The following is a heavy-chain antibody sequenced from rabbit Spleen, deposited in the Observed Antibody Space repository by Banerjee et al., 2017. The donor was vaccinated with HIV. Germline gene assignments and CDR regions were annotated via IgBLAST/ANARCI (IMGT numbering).Heavy chain of an antibody. CDR3: ARDTSSSFSSYGMDL. CDR2: IDAGSSGFT. Sequence: QSLEESGGDLVKPRASLTLTCTASGVSFSSSSYMSWVRQAPGKGLEWIACIDAGSSGFTYFATWAKGRFTCSKTSSTTVTLQMTRLTAADTATYFCARDTSSSFSSYGMDLWGQGTLVTVS. J-gene: IGHJ6*01. CDR1: GVSFSSSSY. D-gene: IGHD1-1*01. V-gene: IGHV1S40*01.